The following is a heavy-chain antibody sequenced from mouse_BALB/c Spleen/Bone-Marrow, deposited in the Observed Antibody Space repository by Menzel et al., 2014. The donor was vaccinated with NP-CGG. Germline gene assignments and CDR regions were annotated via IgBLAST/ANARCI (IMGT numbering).Heavy chain of an antibody. D-gene: IGHD1-1*01. V-gene: IGHV5-6-4*01. J-gene: IGHJ4*01. Sequence: EVKLVESGVGLVKPGGSLNLSCAASGFTFSSYTMSWVRQTPEKRLEWVATISSGGSYTYYPDSVKGRFTISRDNAKNTLYLQMSSLKSEDTAMYYCTRDPFYYGSSYAMDYWGQGTSVTVSS. CDR2: ISSGGSYT. CDR3: TRDPFYYGSSYAMDY. CDR1: GFTFSSYT.